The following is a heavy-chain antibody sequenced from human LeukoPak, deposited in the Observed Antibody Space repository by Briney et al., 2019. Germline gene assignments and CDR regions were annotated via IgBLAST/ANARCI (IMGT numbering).Heavy chain of an antibody. Sequence: QSGGSLRLSCAASGFTFSNYAMHWVRQAPGKGLEWVSLITWNGVSTYYADSVKSRFTISRDNNKNFLYLQMHSLRAEDTALYYCAKDKSEYYSGSGTKPYGYYYYYMDVWGKGTTVTVSS. V-gene: IGHV3-43D*03. CDR2: ITWNGVST. CDR3: AKDKSEYYSGSGTKPYGYYYYYMDV. J-gene: IGHJ6*03. CDR1: GFTFSNYA. D-gene: IGHD3-10*01.